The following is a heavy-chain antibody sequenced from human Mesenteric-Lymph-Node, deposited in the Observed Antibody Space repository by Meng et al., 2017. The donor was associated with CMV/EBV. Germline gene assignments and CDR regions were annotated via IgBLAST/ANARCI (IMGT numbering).Heavy chain of an antibody. V-gene: IGHV1-18*01. D-gene: IGHD1-1*01. Sequence: ASVKVSCKASGYTFPFFGISWVRQAPGQGLEWMGWISANNGNTNYARILQGRLIMTTDTSTSTAYMELRSLRSDDTAVYYCARGRIDDHRYFDYWGQGTLVTVSS. CDR2: ISANNGNT. J-gene: IGHJ4*02. CDR1: GYTFPFFG. CDR3: ARGRIDDHRYFDY.